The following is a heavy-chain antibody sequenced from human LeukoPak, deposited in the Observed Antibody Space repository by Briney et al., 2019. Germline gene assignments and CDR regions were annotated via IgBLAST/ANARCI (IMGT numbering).Heavy chain of an antibody. CDR3: AKDRVRFLDY. V-gene: IGHV3-30*18. CDR1: GFTFSSYG. J-gene: IGHJ4*02. Sequence: GGSLRLSCAASGFTFSSYGMHWVRQAPGKGLEWVAVISYDGSNKYYADSVKGRFTVSRDNSKNTLYLQMNSLRAEDTAVYYCAKDRVRFLDYWGQGTLATVSS. CDR2: ISYDGSNK. D-gene: IGHD3-3*01.